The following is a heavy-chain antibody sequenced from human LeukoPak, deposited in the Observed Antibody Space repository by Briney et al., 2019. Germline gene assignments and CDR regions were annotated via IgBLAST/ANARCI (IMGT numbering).Heavy chain of an antibody. J-gene: IGHJ4*02. D-gene: IGHD6-13*01. CDR3: ARDTVAAAGTWALDY. CDR2: IYYSGST. V-gene: IGHV4-59*12. CDR1: GGSISSYY. Sequence: SETLSLTCTVSGGSISSYYWSWIRQPPGKGLEWIGYIYYSGSTYYNPSLKSRVTISVDTSKNQFSLKLSSVTAADTAVYYCARDTVAAAGTWALDYWGQGTLVTVSS.